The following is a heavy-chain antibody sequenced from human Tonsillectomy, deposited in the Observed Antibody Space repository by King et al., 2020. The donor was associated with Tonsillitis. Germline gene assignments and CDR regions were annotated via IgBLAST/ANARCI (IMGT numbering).Heavy chain of an antibody. CDR2: ISNGSTTI. V-gene: IGHV3-48*02. Sequence: VQLVESGGGLVQPGGSLRLSCAASGFTFSNYSMNWVRQAPGKGLEWLSYISNGSTTIYYADSVKGRFTISRDNAKNLLYLQMNSLRDEDTAVYYCARIGRVRSSTSEKYFDPWGQGTLVTVSS. D-gene: IGHD2-2*01. CDR1: GFTFSNYS. CDR3: ARIGRVRSSTSEKYFDP. J-gene: IGHJ5*02.